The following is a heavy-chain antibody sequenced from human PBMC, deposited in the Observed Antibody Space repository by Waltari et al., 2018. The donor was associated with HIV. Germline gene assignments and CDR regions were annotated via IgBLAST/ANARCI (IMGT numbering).Heavy chain of an antibody. CDR2: IKTKGDGGAT. V-gene: IGHV3-15*01. CDR1: GFPLKSVW. J-gene: IGHJ4*02. D-gene: IGHD3-10*01. CDR3: TSEEDYGSGSHFDY. Sequence: EVQLVESGGDLLKPGGCLRLSWSAAGFPLKSVWMGWVRQAPGKGLEWVGRIKTKGDGGATDYAAAVKGRFTISRDDSKNTVYLQMNSLKIEDTAVYYCTSEEDYGSGSHFDYWGQGTLVTISS.